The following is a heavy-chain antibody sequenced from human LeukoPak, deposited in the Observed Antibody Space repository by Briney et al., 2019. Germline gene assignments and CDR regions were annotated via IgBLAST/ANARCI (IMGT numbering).Heavy chain of an antibody. J-gene: IGHJ4*02. CDR3: ARMSAAVDY. Sequence: SETLSLTCAVYGGSFSGYYWSWIRQPPGKGLEWIGEINHSGSTNYNPSLKSRVTISVDTSKNQFSLKLSSVTAADTAAYYCARMSAAVDYWGQGTLVTVSS. CDR2: INHSGST. CDR1: GGSFSGYY. V-gene: IGHV4-34*01. D-gene: IGHD6-13*01.